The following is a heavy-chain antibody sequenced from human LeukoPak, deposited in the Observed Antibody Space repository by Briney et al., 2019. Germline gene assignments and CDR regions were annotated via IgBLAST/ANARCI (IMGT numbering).Heavy chain of an antibody. CDR2: IKQDGSEK. D-gene: IGHD6-13*01. CDR1: GFTFSSYW. J-gene: IGHJ3*02. CDR3: ASIYGIEQLVRREYDAFDI. Sequence: PGGSLRLSCAASGFTFSSYWMSWVRQAPGKGLEWVANIKQDGSEKYYVDSVKGRSTISRDNAKNSLYLQMNSLRAEDTAVYYCASIYGIEQLVRREYDAFDIWGQGTMVTASS. V-gene: IGHV3-7*03.